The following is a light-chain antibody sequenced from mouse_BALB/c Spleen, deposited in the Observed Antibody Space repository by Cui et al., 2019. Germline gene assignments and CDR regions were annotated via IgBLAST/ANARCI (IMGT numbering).Light chain of an antibody. CDR2: STS. V-gene: IGKV4-57*01. Sequence: QIVLTQSPAIMSASQGEKVTITFSASSSVSYMHWFQQKPGTSPKLWIYSTSNLTSGVPARFSGSGSGTSYSLTISRMEAEDAATYYCQQRSSYTALTFGAGTKLELK. CDR3: QQRSSYTALT. J-gene: IGKJ5*01. CDR1: SSVSY.